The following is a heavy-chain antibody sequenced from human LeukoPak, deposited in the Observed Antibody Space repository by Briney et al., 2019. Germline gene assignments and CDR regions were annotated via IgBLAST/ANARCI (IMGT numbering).Heavy chain of an antibody. CDR3: AREDGDSDEYYYMDV. V-gene: IGHV3-11*04. CDR1: GFTFSDYY. J-gene: IGHJ6*03. D-gene: IGHD4-17*01. CDR2: ISSSSSTI. Sequence: GGSLRPSCAASGFTFSDYYMSWIRQAPGKGLEWVSYISSSSSTIYYADSVKGRFTISRDNAKISLYLQMNSLRAEDTAVYYCAREDGDSDEYYYMDVWGKGTTVTVSS.